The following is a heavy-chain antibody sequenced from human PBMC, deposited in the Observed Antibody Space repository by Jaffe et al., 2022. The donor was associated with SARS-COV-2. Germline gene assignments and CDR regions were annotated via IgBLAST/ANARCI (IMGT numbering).Heavy chain of an antibody. Sequence: EVQLVESGGGSVQSGGSLRLSCVVSGVTFKNYAMSWVRLAPGKGLEWVSVVSGSGGNTYYADSVKGRFTISRDNSKNTLYLQMNSLRAEDTAVYYCAGGSLYYYYYVDVWGKGTTVTVSS. CDR3: AGGSLYYYYYVDV. CDR1: GVTFKNYA. J-gene: IGHJ6*03. CDR2: VSGSGGNT. V-gene: IGHV3-23*04. D-gene: IGHD3-16*02.